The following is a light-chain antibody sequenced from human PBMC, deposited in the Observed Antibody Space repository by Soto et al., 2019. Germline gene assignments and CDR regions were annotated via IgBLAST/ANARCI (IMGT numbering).Light chain of an antibody. CDR3: QQWNDWLI. J-gene: IGKJ4*01. CDR1: RSVRSN. Sequence: EIVMTQSPATLSASPGERVTLSCRASRSVRSNLAWYQQKPAQAPRLLIYRASTRAAGIPAGCSGSWSGKEFILTISGLQSEDFVIYYWQQWNDWLIFGGGTNVEIK. CDR2: RAS. V-gene: IGKV3-15*01.